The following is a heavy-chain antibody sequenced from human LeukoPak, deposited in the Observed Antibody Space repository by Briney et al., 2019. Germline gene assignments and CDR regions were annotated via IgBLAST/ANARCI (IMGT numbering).Heavy chain of an antibody. CDR2: IYYSGST. CDR1: GGSISSYY. Sequence: SETLSLTCTVSGGSISSYYWSWIRQPPGKGLEWIGYIYYSGSTNYNPSLKSRVTISVDTSKNQFSLKLSSVTAADTAVYYCARVKSSSWYDFLGNFDYWGQGTLVTVSS. D-gene: IGHD6-13*01. J-gene: IGHJ4*02. V-gene: IGHV4-59*12. CDR3: ARVKSSSWYDFLGNFDY.